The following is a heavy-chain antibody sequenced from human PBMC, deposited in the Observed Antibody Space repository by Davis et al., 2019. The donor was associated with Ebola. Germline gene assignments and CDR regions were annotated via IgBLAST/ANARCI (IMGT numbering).Heavy chain of an antibody. CDR2: IITIFGTP. D-gene: IGHD1-26*01. Sequence: SLKVSCTASGGTFSTYGINWVRQAPGQGLEWMGGIITIFGTPDYAQKFQGRVKITADESTSTAYMELSSLRSEDTAVYYCARDKGELLIDYWGQGTLVTVSS. CDR3: ARDKGELLIDY. CDR1: GGTFSTYG. J-gene: IGHJ4*02. V-gene: IGHV1-69*13.